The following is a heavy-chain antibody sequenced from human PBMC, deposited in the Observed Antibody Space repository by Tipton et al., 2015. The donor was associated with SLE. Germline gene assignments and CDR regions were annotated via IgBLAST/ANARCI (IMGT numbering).Heavy chain of an antibody. CDR2: FYHRGTT. Sequence: TLSLTCSVSGHSISSGFYWGWIRQSPGKGLEWIGNFYHRGTTYYSASLRSRVTISLDRSKNHFSLTLNSVTAADTAVYYCAKTTVYSNDWPYFDHWGQGTLVTVSS. CDR3: AKTTVYSNDWPYFDH. V-gene: IGHV4-38-2*01. J-gene: IGHJ4*02. D-gene: IGHD6-19*01. CDR1: GHSISSGFY.